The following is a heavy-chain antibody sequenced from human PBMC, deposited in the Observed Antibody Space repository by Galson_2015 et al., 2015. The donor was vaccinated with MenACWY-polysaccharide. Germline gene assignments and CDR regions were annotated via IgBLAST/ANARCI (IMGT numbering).Heavy chain of an antibody. CDR3: AKEQWGSNEY. V-gene: IGHV3-23*01. D-gene: IGHD6-13*01. CDR1: GFTFRSYA. Sequence: SLRLSCAASGFTFRSYAMSWVRQAPGTGLEWVSTTSGNGAKTLYTDSVKGRFTISRDNSKNTLYLQMNRLRPEDTAIYYCAKEQWGSNEYWGQGTLVTVSS. J-gene: IGHJ4*02. CDR2: TSGNGAKT.